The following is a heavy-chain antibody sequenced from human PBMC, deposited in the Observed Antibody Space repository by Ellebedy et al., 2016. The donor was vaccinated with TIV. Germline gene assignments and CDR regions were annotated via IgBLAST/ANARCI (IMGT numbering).Heavy chain of an antibody. CDR3: ARDFTMVRGVQHYGMDV. Sequence: ASVKVSCXASGYTFTGYYMHWVRQAPGQGLEWMGWINPNSGGTNYAQKFQGWVTMTRDTSISTAYMELSRLRSDDTAVYYCARDFTMVRGVQHYGMDVWGQGTTVTVSS. CDR1: GYTFTGYY. J-gene: IGHJ6*02. D-gene: IGHD3-10*01. V-gene: IGHV1-2*04. CDR2: INPNSGGT.